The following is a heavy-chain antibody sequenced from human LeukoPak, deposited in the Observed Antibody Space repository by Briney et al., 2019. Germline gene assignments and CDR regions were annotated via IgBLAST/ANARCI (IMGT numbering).Heavy chain of an antibody. CDR2: ISNSGNII. CDR1: GFIFSDHY. CDR3: ARDLQVTNCGDDCYPHWYFDF. V-gene: IGHV3-11*01. Sequence: KSGGSLRLSCAASGFIFSDHYMSWIRQAPGQGLEWVSHISNSGNIILYADSVKGRFNISRDNAKNSLYLQMNSLRAEDTAMYYCARDLQVTNCGDDCYPHWYFDFWGRGTLVTVSS. D-gene: IGHD2-21*02. J-gene: IGHJ2*01.